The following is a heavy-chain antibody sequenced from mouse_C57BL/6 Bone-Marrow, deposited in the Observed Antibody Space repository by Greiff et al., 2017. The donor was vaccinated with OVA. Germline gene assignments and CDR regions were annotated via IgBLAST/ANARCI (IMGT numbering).Heavy chain of an antibody. CDR3: ARQELMDY. CDR2: INPGSGGT. V-gene: IGHV1-54*01. J-gene: IGHJ4*01. Sequence: QVQLQPSGAELVRPGTSVKVSCKASGYAFTNYLIEWVKQRPGQGLEWIGVINPGSGGTNYNEKFKGKATLTADKSSSTAYMQLSSLTSEDSAVYFCARQELMDYWGQGTSVTVSS. CDR1: GYAFTNYL.